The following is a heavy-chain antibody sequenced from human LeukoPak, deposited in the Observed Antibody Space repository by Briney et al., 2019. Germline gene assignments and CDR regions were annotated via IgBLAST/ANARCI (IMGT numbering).Heavy chain of an antibody. CDR3: AKGRCGSVSCYYFDY. J-gene: IGHJ4*01. D-gene: IGHD2-2*01. CDR1: GFTFSSYA. CDR2: ITGSGSGT. Sequence: GGSLRLSCAASGFTFSSYAMSWVRQAPGKGLEWVSTITGSGSGTYYADSVKGRFTISRDNSRNTLFLQMNSLRAEDTAVYYCAKGRCGSVSCYYFDYWGQGTLVTVSS. V-gene: IGHV3-23*01.